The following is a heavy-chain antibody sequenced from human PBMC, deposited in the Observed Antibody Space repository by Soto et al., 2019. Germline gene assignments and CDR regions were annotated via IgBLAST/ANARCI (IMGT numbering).Heavy chain of an antibody. CDR2: IYSGGST. V-gene: IGHV3-53*01. CDR1: GFTVSSTY. CDR3: ARSGYSYGPFDY. D-gene: IGHD5-18*01. J-gene: IGHJ4*02. Sequence: PWGSLRLSCAASGFTVSSTYMSWVRQAPGKGLEWVSVIYSGGSTYYADSVKGRFTISRDNSKNTLYLQMNSLRAEDTAVYYCARSGYSYGPFDYWGQGTLVTVSS.